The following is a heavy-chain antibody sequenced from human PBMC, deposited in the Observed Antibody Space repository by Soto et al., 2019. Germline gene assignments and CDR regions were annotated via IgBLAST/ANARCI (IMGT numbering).Heavy chain of an antibody. CDR3: ASPSPHPPSRIAAAGTGPLDY. CDR1: GFTFSSYG. J-gene: IGHJ4*02. CDR2: IWYDGSNK. D-gene: IGHD6-13*01. V-gene: IGHV3-33*01. Sequence: GGSLRLSCAASGFTFSSYGMHWVRQAPGKGLEWVAVIWYDGSNKYYADSVKGRFTISRDNSKNTLYLQMNSLRAEDTAVYYCASPSPHPPSRIAAAGTGPLDYWGQGTLVTVSS.